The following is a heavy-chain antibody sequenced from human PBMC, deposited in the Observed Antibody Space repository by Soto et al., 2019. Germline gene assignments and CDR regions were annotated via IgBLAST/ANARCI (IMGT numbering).Heavy chain of an antibody. D-gene: IGHD3-22*01. Sequence: PGGSVRLSCAASGFTVGNNYMVWVRQAPGKGLEWVSVIYSGGSTYYADSVKGRFTISRDKSNNTLYLQMNTLRAEDTAVYYCARGLNYFDHHAFDISGQGTMVTVS. CDR2: IYSGGST. V-gene: IGHV3-53*01. J-gene: IGHJ3*02. CDR3: ARGLNYFDHHAFDI. CDR1: GFTVGNNY.